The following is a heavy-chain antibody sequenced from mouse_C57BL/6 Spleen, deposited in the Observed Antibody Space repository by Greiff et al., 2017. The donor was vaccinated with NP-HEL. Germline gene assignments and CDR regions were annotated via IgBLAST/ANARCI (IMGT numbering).Heavy chain of an antibody. V-gene: IGHV1-15*01. J-gene: IGHJ2*01. CDR3: TREETAQATYYFDY. D-gene: IGHD3-2*02. CDR1: GYTFTDYE. Sequence: VQLQQSGAELVRPGASVTLSCKASGYTFTDYEMHWVKQTPVHGLEWIGAIDPETGGTAYNQKFKGTAILTADKSSSTAYMELRSLTSEDSAVYYCTREETAQATYYFDYWGQGTTLTVSS. CDR2: IDPETGGT.